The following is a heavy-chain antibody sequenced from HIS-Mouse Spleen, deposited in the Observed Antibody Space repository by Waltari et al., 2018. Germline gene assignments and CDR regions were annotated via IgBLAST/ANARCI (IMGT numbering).Heavy chain of an antibody. D-gene: IGHD6-13*01. CDR1: GGSISSSSYY. CDR3: AREIPYSSSWYDWYFDL. V-gene: IGHV4-39*07. Sequence: QLQLQESGPGLVKPSETLSLTCTVSGGSISSSSYYWGWIRQPPGKGLEWIGSIYYSGGSYYNPDLKRRVTISVDTSKNQFSLKLRSVTAADTGVYYCAREIPYSSSWYDWYFDLWGRGTLVTVSS. J-gene: IGHJ2*01. CDR2: IYYSGGS.